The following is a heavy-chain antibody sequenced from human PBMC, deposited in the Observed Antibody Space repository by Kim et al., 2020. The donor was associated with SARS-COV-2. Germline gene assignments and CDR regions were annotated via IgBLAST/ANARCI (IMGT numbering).Heavy chain of an antibody. Sequence: ASVKVSCKVSGYTLTELSMHWVRQAPGKGLEWMGGFDPEDGETIYAQKFQGRVTMTEDTSTDTAYMELSSLRSEDTAVYYCATGGPGPWGRWLQFSPFDYWGQGTLVTVSS. V-gene: IGHV1-24*01. CDR2: FDPEDGET. CDR1: GYTLTELS. J-gene: IGHJ4*02. D-gene: IGHD5-12*01. CDR3: ATGGPGPWGRWLQFSPFDY.